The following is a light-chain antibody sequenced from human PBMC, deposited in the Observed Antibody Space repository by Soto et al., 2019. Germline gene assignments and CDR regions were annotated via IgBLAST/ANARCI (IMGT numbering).Light chain of an antibody. CDR2: EAS. Sequence: EIVLTQSPATLSLSPGERATLSCRASLSIDTHLTWYQQKPGLAPRLLIYEASNRATGVPPRFSGSGSGTAFPLPISSLEPEDFAFYYCPQRDGWPPAWTFGQGTKVESK. J-gene: IGKJ1*01. V-gene: IGKV3-11*01. CDR1: LSIDTH. CDR3: PQRDGWPPAWT.